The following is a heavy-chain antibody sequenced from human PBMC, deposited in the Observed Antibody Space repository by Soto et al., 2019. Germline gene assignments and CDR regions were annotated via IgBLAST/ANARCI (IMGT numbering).Heavy chain of an antibody. CDR3: ARASFGGVIPPAD. Sequence: QVQLQESGPGLVKPSETLSLTCTVSGDSISSYYWSWIRQPPGKGLEWIGYIYYSGSTNYNPSLKSRVTISVDTSKNQFSLKLSSVTAADTAVYYCARASFGGVIPPADWGQGTLVTVSS. D-gene: IGHD3-16*02. J-gene: IGHJ4*02. CDR2: IYYSGST. CDR1: GDSISSYY. V-gene: IGHV4-59*01.